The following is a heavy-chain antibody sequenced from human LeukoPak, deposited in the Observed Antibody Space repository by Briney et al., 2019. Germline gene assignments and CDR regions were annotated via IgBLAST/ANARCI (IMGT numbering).Heavy chain of an antibody. Sequence: SETLSLTCAVYGGSFSGYYWSWIRQPPGKGLEWIGEINHSGSTNYNPSLKSRVTISVDTSKNQFSLKLSSVTAADTAVYYCARQVGYCSGGSCSKTRPFDYWGQGTLVTVSS. CDR2: INHSGST. J-gene: IGHJ4*02. V-gene: IGHV4-34*01. CDR1: GGSFSGYY. D-gene: IGHD2-15*01. CDR3: ARQVGYCSGGSCSKTRPFDY.